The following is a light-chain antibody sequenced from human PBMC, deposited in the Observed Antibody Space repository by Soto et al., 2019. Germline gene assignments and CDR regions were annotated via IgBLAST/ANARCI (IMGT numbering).Light chain of an antibody. V-gene: IGLV2-8*01. J-gene: IGLJ2*01. Sequence: QSVLTQPPSASGSPGQSVTISCTGTSSDVGGYNYVSWYQQHPGKAPKLMIYEVSKRPSGVPDRFSGSKSGNTASLTVSGLQAEDEADSYCSSYAGSNNPLFGGGTKLTVL. CDR2: EVS. CDR1: SSDVGGYNY. CDR3: SSYAGSNNPL.